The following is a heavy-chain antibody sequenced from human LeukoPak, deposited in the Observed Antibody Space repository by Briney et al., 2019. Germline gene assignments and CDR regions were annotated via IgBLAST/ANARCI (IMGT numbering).Heavy chain of an antibody. CDR2: IKPDGSGQ. J-gene: IGHJ4*02. CDR1: GFTFSNHW. CDR3: ARGHYGRDY. V-gene: IGHV3-7*01. Sequence: GGSLRLSCVVAGFTFSNHWMSWVRQAPGKGLEWVADIKPDGSGQYLVDSVKGRFTISRDNAKNSQYLQMNSLRAEDTAVYYCARGHYGRDYWGQRILVTVSS. D-gene: IGHD4-17*01.